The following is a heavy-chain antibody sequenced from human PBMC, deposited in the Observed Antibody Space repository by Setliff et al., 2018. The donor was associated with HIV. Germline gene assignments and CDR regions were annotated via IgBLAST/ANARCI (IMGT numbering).Heavy chain of an antibody. CDR1: GFTFGDSV. Sequence: PGGSLRLSGKGSGFTFGDSVLSWFRQAPGKGPEWVGFIRGKTIGGTTDYGASVKGRFPISRDDSKTIAYLQMNSLRAEDTAVYFCARVAPSRQWLFDCWGQGALVTVSS. D-gene: IGHD6-19*01. V-gene: IGHV3-49*03. J-gene: IGHJ4*02. CDR3: ARVAPSRQWLFDC. CDR2: IRGKTIGGTT.